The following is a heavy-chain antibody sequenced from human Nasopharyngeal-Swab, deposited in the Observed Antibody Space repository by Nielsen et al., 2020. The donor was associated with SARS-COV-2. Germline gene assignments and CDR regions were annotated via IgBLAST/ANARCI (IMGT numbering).Heavy chain of an antibody. CDR3: ARGLGQYYYDSSGYYFFDY. J-gene: IGHJ4*02. D-gene: IGHD3-22*01. V-gene: IGHV4-34*01. Sequence: SETLSLTCAVYGGSFSGYYWSWIRQPPGKGLEWIGEINHSGSTNCNPSLKSRVTISVDTSKNQFSLKLSSVTAADTAVYYCARGLGQYYYDSSGYYFFDYWGQGTLVTVSS. CDR1: GGSFSGYY. CDR2: INHSGST.